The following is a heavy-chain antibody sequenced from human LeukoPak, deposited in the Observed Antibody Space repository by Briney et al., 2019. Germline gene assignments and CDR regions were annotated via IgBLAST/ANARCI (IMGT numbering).Heavy chain of an antibody. D-gene: IGHD2-21*01. CDR2: ISAGGDNT. CDR1: AFSFSTHA. J-gene: IGHJ4*02. CDR3: ANYDRLFRGFEY. V-gene: IGHV3-23*01. Sequence: GGSLRLSCAASAFSFSTHAMYWVRQAPGKGLESVSAISAGGDNTYYADSVKGRFTISRDNSKKTLYLQMNSLRAEDTAVYYCANYDRLFRGFEYWGQGTLVTVSS.